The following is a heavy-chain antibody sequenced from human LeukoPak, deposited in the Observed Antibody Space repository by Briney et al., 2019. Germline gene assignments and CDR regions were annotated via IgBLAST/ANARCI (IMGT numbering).Heavy chain of an antibody. Sequence: SETLSLTCTVSGGSISSGGSYWSWIRQHPGKGLEWIGYIYYSGSTYYNPSLKSRVTISVDTSKNQFSLKLSSVTAADTAVYYCARERKVTTRLYYFDYWGQGTLVTVSS. V-gene: IGHV4-31*03. CDR1: GGSISSGGSY. CDR3: ARERKVTTRLYYFDY. D-gene: IGHD4-17*01. J-gene: IGHJ4*02. CDR2: IYYSGST.